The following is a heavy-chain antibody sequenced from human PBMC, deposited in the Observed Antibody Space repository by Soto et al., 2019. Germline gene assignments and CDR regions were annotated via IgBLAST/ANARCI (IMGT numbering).Heavy chain of an antibody. CDR2: IIPIFGTA. Sequence: QVQLVQSGAEVKKPGSSVKVSCKASGGTFSSYAISWVRQAPGQGLEWMGGIIPIFGTANYAQKFQGRVTITADETTSTAYRELSSLRSEDTAVYYCATLTPSPSIVVPTDYWGQGTLVTVSS. J-gene: IGHJ4*02. D-gene: IGHD3-10*01. CDR1: GGTFSSYA. CDR3: ATLTPSPSIVVPTDY. V-gene: IGHV1-69*12.